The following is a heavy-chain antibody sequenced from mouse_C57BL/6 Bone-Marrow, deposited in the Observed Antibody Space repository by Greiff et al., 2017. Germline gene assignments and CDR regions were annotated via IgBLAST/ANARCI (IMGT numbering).Heavy chain of an antibody. D-gene: IGHD1-1*01. Sequence: EVMLVESGEGLVKPGGSLKLSCAASGFTFSSYAMSWVRQTPEKRLEWVAYISSGGDYIYYADTVKGRFTISRDNARNTLYLQMSSLKSEDTAMYYCTREYYYGPWFAYWGQGTLVTVSA. CDR2: ISSGGDYI. CDR3: TREYYYGPWFAY. J-gene: IGHJ3*01. CDR1: GFTFSSYA. V-gene: IGHV5-9-1*02.